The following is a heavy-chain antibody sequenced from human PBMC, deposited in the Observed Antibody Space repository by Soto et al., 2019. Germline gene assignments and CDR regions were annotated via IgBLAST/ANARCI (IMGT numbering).Heavy chain of an antibody. CDR3: ARDQPGYSYGYGLGY. D-gene: IGHD5-18*01. V-gene: IGHV3-21*01. CDR1: GFTFSSYS. CDR2: ISSSSSYI. Sequence: EVQLVESGGGLVKPGGSLRLSCAASGFTFSSYSMNWVRQAPGKGLEWVSSISSSSSYIYYAVSVKGRFTISRDNAKNSLYLQMNSLRAEDTAVYSCARDQPGYSYGYGLGYWGQGTLVTVSS. J-gene: IGHJ4*02.